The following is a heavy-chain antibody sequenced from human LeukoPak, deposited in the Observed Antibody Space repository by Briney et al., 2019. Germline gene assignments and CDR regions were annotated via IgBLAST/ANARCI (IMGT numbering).Heavy chain of an antibody. V-gene: IGHV4-39*01. CDR2: IYYSGST. CDR3: ARAPDDLLHGRAFDI. Sequence: SETLSLTCIVSGGSISSGGHYWGWIRQPPGKGLEWIGSIYYSGSTYYNPSLNSRVTIFIDMSKNQFSLQLNSVNAEDTAVYFCARAPDDLLHGRAFDIWGQGILVTVSS. D-gene: IGHD1-1*01. J-gene: IGHJ3*02. CDR1: GGSISSGGHY.